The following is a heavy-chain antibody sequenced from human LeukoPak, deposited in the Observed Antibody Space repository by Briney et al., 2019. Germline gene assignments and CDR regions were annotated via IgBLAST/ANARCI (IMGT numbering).Heavy chain of an antibody. CDR2: IHSSGGS. V-gene: IGHV4-4*09. J-gene: IGHJ4*02. CDR3: ARLGSYHDF. Sequence: SETLSLTCTVSGASISNYYWSWIRQTPEKGLEWMGHIHSSGGSSYYPSLKSRLTLSIDTSRNQPSLKLPSVTAADTAVYFCARLGSYHDFWGQGALVTVSS. CDR1: GASISNYY. D-gene: IGHD1-26*01.